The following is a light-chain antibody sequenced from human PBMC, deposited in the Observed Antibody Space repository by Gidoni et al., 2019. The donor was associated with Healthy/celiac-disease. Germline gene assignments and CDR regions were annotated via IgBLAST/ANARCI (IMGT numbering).Light chain of an antibody. V-gene: IGKV3-15*01. CDR1: QSVSSN. CDR3: QQYNNWPPL. Sequence: EIVMTQSPATLSVSPEERATLSCRASQSVSSNLAWYQQNPGQAPRPLIYGASTRATGIPARFSGIGSGTEFTPTFSSLQSEDFAVYYCQQYNNWPPLFGQGTKVEIK. CDR2: GAS. J-gene: IGKJ1*01.